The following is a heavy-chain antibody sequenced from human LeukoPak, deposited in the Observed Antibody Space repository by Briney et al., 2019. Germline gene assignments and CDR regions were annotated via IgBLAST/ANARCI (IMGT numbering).Heavy chain of an antibody. CDR2: ISGSGGST. CDR1: GFTFSSYG. V-gene: IGHV3-23*01. D-gene: IGHD3-10*01. J-gene: IGHJ4*02. CDR3: AKRGPGSPESGKYYFDY. Sequence: TGGSLRLSCAASGFTFSSYGMSWVRQAPGKGLEWVSAISGSGGSTYYADSVKGRFTISRDNSKNTLYLQMNSLRAEDTAVYYFAKRGPGSPESGKYYFDYWGQGTLVTVSS.